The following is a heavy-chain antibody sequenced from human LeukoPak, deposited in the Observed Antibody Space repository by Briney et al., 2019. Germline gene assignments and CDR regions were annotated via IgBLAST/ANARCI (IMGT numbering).Heavy chain of an antibody. V-gene: IGHV1-69*13. CDR2: IIPIFGTA. Sequence: SVKVSCKASGGTFSSYAISWVRQAPGQGLEWMGGIIPIFGTANYAQKFQGRVTITADESTSTACMELSSLRSEDTAVYYCARGIAAAGTAAFDIWGQGTMVTVSS. CDR1: GGTFSSYA. J-gene: IGHJ3*02. D-gene: IGHD6-13*01. CDR3: ARGIAAAGTAAFDI.